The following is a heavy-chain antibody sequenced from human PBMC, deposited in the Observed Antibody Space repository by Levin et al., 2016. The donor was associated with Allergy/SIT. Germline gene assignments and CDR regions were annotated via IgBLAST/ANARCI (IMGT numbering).Heavy chain of an antibody. CDR3: ARDPYCSGGSCYHSNDAFDI. J-gene: IGHJ3*02. V-gene: IGHV1-46*01. CDR2: INPSGGST. Sequence: ASVKVSCKASGYTFTSYYMHWVRQAPGQGLEWMGIINPSGGSTSYAQKFQGRVTMTRDTSTSTVYMELSSLRSEDTAVYYCARDPYCSGGSCYHSNDAFDIWGQGTMVTVSS. D-gene: IGHD2-15*01. CDR1: GYTFTSYY.